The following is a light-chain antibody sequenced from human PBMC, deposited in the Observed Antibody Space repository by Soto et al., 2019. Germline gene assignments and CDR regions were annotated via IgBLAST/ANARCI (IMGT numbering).Light chain of an antibody. CDR2: TTS. CDR3: QQSYSRPRT. CDR1: QSITTY. V-gene: IGKV1-39*01. Sequence: IQMTHSPSSLCAAGGDRVTITCRASQSITTYLNWYQQKPGKAPNLLIYTTSNLESGVPSRFSGSGSGTDFTLTINSLQPEDFATYFCQQSYSRPRTFGQGTKVDIK. J-gene: IGKJ1*01.